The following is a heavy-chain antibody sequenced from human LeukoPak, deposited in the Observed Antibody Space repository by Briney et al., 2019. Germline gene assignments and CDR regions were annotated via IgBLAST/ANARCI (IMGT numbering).Heavy chain of an antibody. V-gene: IGHV3-23*01. CDR1: GFTFSAYA. CDR3: ARDSHIAEVAYYFDY. Sequence: GGSLRLSCEASGFTFSAYAMTWVRQAPGKGLEWVSSIGSDGKTHYSESVKGRFAISRDNSKSMLFLQLNSLRAEDTALYYCARDSHIAEVAYYFDYWGQGTLVSVSS. CDR2: IGSDGKT. J-gene: IGHJ4*02. D-gene: IGHD2-21*01.